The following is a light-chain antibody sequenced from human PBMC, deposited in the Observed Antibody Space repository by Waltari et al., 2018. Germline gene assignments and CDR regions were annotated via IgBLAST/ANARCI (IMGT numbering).Light chain of an antibody. J-gene: IGLJ3*02. CDR2: AVS. V-gene: IGLV2-14*03. CDR3: SSYISSSTLEV. Sequence: QSALTQPASVSGSPGQPITISCTGTSSDVGGYNYVSWYQQHPGKAPKRMIFAVSNRPSGVSNRFSGSKSGNTASLTISGLQAEDEADYYCSSYISSSTLEVFGGGTRLTVL. CDR1: SSDVGGYNY.